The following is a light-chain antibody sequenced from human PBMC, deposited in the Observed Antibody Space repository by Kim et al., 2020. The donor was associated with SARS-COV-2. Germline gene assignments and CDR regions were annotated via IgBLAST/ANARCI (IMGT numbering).Light chain of an antibody. CDR2: DAS. CDR1: QSVSSY. V-gene: IGKV3-11*01. CDR3: QQRSNWPPIT. Sequence: SPGKRATLSCRASQSVSSYLAWYQQKPGQAPRLLIYDASNRATGIPARFSGSGSGTDFTLTISSLEPEDFAVYYCQQRSNWPPITFGGGTKVDIK. J-gene: IGKJ4*01.